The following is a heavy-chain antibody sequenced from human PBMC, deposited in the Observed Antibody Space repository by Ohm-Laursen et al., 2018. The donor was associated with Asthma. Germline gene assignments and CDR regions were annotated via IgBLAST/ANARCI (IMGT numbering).Heavy chain of an antibody. CDR3: AIGSGIAVAGRFDP. D-gene: IGHD6-19*01. CDR2: ISYDGSNK. CDR1: GFTFSSYA. J-gene: IGHJ5*02. V-gene: IGHV3-30*04. Sequence: SLRLSCAASGFTFSSYAMHWVRQAPGKGLEWVAVISYDGSNKYYADSVKGRFTISRDNSKNTLYLQMNSLRAEDTAVYYCAIGSGIAVAGRFDPWGQGTLVTVSS.